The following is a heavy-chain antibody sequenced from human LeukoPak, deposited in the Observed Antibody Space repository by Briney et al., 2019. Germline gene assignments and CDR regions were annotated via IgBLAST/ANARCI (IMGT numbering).Heavy chain of an antibody. CDR3: AREPSDFWNPYYYYYMDV. J-gene: IGHJ6*03. D-gene: IGHD3-3*01. CDR2: ISYDGSNK. CDR1: GFTFSSYA. V-gene: IGHV3-30-3*01. Sequence: EGSLRLSCAASGFTFSSYAMHWVRQAPGKGLEWVAVISYDGSNKYYADSVKGRFTISRDNSKNTLYLQMNSLRAEDTAVYYCAREPSDFWNPYYYYYMDVWGKGTTVTVSS.